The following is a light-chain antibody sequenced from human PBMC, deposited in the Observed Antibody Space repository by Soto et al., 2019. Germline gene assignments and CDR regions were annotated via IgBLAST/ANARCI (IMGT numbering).Light chain of an antibody. CDR1: QSIDTY. J-gene: IGKJ2*01. Sequence: DIQMTQSPSSLSASVGDRVTITCRASQSIDTYLNWYQHKRGKAPELLIYVASNLQSGVPSRFSGSGSGTDFTLTISNLHPEDFATYYCQQSSITPYTFGQGTKLEIK. CDR3: QQSSITPYT. V-gene: IGKV1-39*01. CDR2: VAS.